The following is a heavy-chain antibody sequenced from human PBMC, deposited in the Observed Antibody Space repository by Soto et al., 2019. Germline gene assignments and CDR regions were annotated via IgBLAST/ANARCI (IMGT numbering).Heavy chain of an antibody. V-gene: IGHV4-34*01. D-gene: IGHD7-27*01. J-gene: IGHJ3*02. CDR1: GGSFSGYY. Sequence: SETLSLTCAVYGGSFSGYYWSWIRQPPGKGLEWIGEINHSGSTNYNPSLKSRVTISVDTSKNQFSLKLSSVTAADTAVYYCARTGEPVGAFDIWGQRTMVTVSS. CDR2: INHSGST. CDR3: ARTGEPVGAFDI.